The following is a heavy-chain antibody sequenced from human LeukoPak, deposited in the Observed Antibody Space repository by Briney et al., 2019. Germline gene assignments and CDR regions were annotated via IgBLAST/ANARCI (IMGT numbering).Heavy chain of an antibody. CDR2: VSSSSSYI. D-gene: IGHD3-10*01. CDR3: AKGVNMVRGVITPLDY. V-gene: IGHV3-21*04. J-gene: IGHJ4*02. Sequence: GGSLRLSCAASGFTFSSYSMNWVRQAPGKGLEWVSSVSSSSSYIYYADSVKGRFTISRDNSKNTLYLQMNSLRAEDTAVYYCAKGVNMVRGVITPLDYWGQGTLVTVSS. CDR1: GFTFSSYS.